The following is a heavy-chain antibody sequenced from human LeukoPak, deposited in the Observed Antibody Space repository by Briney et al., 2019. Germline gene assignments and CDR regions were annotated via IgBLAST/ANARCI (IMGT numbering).Heavy chain of an antibody. CDR3: AREGGFCSGGSCWGAFDI. CDR1: GFTFSNYA. V-gene: IGHV3-30-3*01. Sequence: GGSLRLSCAASGFTFSNYAMHWVRQAPGKGLEWVAVISYDGSNKYYADSVKGRFTIPRDNAKNSLFLQMNSLRVEDTAVYYCAREGGFCSGGSCWGAFDIWGQGTMVTVSS. CDR2: ISYDGSNK. J-gene: IGHJ3*02. D-gene: IGHD2-15*01.